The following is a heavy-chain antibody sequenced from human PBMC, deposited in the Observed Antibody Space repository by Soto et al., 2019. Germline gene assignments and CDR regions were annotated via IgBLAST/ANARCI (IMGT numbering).Heavy chain of an antibody. J-gene: IGHJ4*02. CDR3: ARDQDSSSWYSPPLY. CDR2: TWYDGSHN. Sequence: QVQLVESGGGVVQPGRSLRLSCAASGFTFNTYGMHWVRQAAGKGLEWVALTWYDGSHNYYADSVKGRFTISRDNSKNTRYLQMNSLRAEDTGVYYCARDQDSSSWYSPPLYWGQGTLVTVSS. V-gene: IGHV3-33*01. CDR1: GFTFNTYG. D-gene: IGHD6-13*01.